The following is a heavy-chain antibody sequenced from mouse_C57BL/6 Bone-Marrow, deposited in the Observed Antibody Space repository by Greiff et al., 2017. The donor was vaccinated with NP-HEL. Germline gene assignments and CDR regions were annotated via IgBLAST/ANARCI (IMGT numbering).Heavy chain of an antibody. CDR2: ISDGGSYT. J-gene: IGHJ2*01. V-gene: IGHV5-4*01. Sequence: EVQLVESGGGLVKPGGSLKLSCAASGFTFSSYAMSWVRQTPEKRLEWVATISDGGSYTYYPDNVKGRFTISRDNAKNNLYLQMSHLKSEDTAMYYCAREEVPDYWGQGTTLTVSS. D-gene: IGHD2-14*01. CDR1: GFTFSSYA. CDR3: AREEVPDY.